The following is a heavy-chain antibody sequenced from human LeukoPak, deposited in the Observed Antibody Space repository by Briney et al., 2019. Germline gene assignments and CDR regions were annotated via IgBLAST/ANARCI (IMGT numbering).Heavy chain of an antibody. CDR3: ARQLAGLAPPGFIDS. J-gene: IGHJ4*02. Sequence: SETLSLTCTVSGGSISSGTYYWSWNRQPAGKGLEWIGRIYSSGTTNYNPSLKSRVTISVDTSKNQFSLKLSSVTAADTAVYYCARQLAGLAPPGFIDSWGQGTLVTVSS. D-gene: IGHD3-3*02. CDR2: IYSSGTT. CDR1: GGSISSGTYY. V-gene: IGHV4-61*02.